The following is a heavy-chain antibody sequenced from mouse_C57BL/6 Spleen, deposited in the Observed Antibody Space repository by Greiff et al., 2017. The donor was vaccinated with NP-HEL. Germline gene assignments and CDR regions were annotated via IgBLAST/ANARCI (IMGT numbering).Heavy chain of an antibody. J-gene: IGHJ4*01. V-gene: IGHV1-7*01. CDR1: GYTFTSYW. D-gene: IGHD1-1*01. Sequence: QVQLQQSGAELARPGASVKMSCKASGYTFTSYWMHWVKQRPGQGLEWIGYINPSSGYTKYNQKFKDKATLTADKSSSTAYMQLSSLTYEDSAVYYCARSGITTVVAMDYWGQGTSVTVSS. CDR2: INPSSGYT. CDR3: ARSGITTVVAMDY.